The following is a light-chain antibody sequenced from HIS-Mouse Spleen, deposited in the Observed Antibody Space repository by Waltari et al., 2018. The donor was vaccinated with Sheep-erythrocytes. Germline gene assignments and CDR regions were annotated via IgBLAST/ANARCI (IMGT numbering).Light chain of an antibody. J-gene: IGLJ2*01. Sequence: QSALTQPASVSGSPGQSITISCTGTSSDVGGYNYVSWYQQHPGKAPKLMIYEVSNRTSGVSNRFYGSKSGNTASLTISGLQAEDEADYYCSSYTSSSTQVFGGGTKLTVL. V-gene: IGLV2-14*01. CDR3: SSYTSSSTQV. CDR1: SSDVGGYNY. CDR2: EVS.